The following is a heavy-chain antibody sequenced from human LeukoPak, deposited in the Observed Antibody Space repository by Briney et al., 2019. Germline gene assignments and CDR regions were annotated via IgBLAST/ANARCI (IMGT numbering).Heavy chain of an antibody. Sequence: PGGSLRLSCAASGFTFSNYYMNWIRQAPGKGLEWVSYISTSGSTIYYADSVKGRFTISRDNAKNSLYLQMNSIRADDTAVYYSARGYGWVLDYSGEGNLFTVSS. CDR1: GFTFSNYY. V-gene: IGHV3-11*04. J-gene: IGHJ4*02. CDR3: ARGYGWVLDY. D-gene: IGHD3-16*01. CDR2: ISTSGSTI.